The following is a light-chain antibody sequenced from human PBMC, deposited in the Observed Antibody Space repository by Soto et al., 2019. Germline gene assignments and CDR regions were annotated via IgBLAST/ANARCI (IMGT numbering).Light chain of an antibody. CDR3: QQSYSTPRT. V-gene: IGKV1-39*01. CDR2: AAS. CDR1: QSISSY. J-gene: IGKJ1*01. Sequence: DIHMTQSPAALSASVGDRCTITSRASQSISSYFNWYQQKPGQAPKLLIYAASSLESGVPSRFSGSGSGTDFTLTISSLQPEDFVTYYCQQSYSTPRTFGQGTKVDIK.